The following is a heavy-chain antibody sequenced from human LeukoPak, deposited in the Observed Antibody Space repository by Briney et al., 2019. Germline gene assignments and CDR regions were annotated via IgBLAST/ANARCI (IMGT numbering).Heavy chain of an antibody. CDR1: GFTFSSYA. CDR3: AKAKYYDFWSGTSYFDY. D-gene: IGHD3-3*01. J-gene: IGHJ4*02. Sequence: GGSLRLSCAASGFTFSSYAMSWVRQAPGKGLEWVSAISGSGGSTYYADSVKGRFTISRDNSKNTLYLQMNSLRAEGTAVYYCAKAKYYDFWSGTSYFDYWGQGTLGTVSS. V-gene: IGHV3-23*01. CDR2: ISGSGGST.